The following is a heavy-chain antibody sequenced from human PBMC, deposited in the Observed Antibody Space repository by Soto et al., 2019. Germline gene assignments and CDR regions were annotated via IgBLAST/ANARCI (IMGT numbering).Heavy chain of an antibody. Sequence: GESLKICCKGSGYSFTSFWIGWVRQMPGKGLEWMGIIYPGYSDTRYSPSFQGQVTISADKSISTAYLQWSSLKASDTAMYYCARSYDGSGYTNDYWGQGTLVTVSS. J-gene: IGHJ4*02. CDR3: ARSYDGSGYTNDY. V-gene: IGHV5-51*01. CDR1: GYSFTSFW. CDR2: IYPGYSDT. D-gene: IGHD3-22*01.